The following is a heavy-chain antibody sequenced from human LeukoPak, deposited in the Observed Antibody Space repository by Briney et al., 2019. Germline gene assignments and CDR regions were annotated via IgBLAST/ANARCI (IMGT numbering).Heavy chain of an antibody. CDR2: ISYDGSNK. Sequence: GGSPRLSCAASGFTFSIYAIHWVRQAPGKGLEWVAVISYDGSNKYYADSVEGRFTISRDNSKNTLYLQMNSLRAEDTAVYYCARERAEGGSGYYHSFDYWGQGTLVTVSS. CDR1: GFTFSIYA. CDR3: ARERAEGGSGYYHSFDY. J-gene: IGHJ4*02. V-gene: IGHV3-30-3*01. D-gene: IGHD3-22*01.